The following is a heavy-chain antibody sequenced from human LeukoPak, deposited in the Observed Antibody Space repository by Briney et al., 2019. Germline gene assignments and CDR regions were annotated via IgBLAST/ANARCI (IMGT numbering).Heavy chain of an antibody. CDR1: GGSIRSFD. CDR3: MCYASATPSFDY. V-gene: IGHV4-59*08. Sequence: SETLSLTCTVSGGSIRSFDWPSRRQPPGKGLEWIGYIYYSGSTNYNSSLRSRVTISVDTSKNQFALKLRSVTAADTAVYYCMCYASATPSFDYWGQGTLVTVSS. J-gene: IGHJ4*02. D-gene: IGHD2-2*01. CDR2: IYYSGST.